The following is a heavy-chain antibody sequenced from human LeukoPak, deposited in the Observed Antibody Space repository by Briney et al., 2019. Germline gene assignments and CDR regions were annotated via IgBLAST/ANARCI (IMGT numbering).Heavy chain of an antibody. CDR2: IRSSGTAI. V-gene: IGHV3-48*02. Sequence: GGSLRLSCAASGFTFSGYTLIWVRQAPGKGLEWISYIRSSGTAIYDADSVKGRFTVSRDNAKNSLYLQMNNLRDEDTAVYYCARSRGWLQADYWGQGTLVTVSS. CDR3: ARSRGWLQADY. D-gene: IGHD5-24*01. CDR1: GFTFSGYT. J-gene: IGHJ4*02.